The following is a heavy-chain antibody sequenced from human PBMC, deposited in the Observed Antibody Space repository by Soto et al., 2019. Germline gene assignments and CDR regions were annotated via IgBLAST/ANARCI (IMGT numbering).Heavy chain of an antibody. V-gene: IGHV4-59*08. CDR1: GGSISSYY. J-gene: IGHJ6*02. D-gene: IGHD1-26*01. CDR2: IYYSGGT. CDR3: ARLVVGADYYYYGMDV. Sequence: SETLSLTCTVSGGSISSYYWSWIRQPPGKGLEWIGYIYYSGGTNYNPSLKSRVTISVDTSKNQFSLKLSSVTAADTAVYYCARLVVGADYYYYGMDVWGQGTTVTVSS.